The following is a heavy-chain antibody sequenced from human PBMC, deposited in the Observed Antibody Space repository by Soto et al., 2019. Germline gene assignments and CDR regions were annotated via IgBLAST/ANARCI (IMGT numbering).Heavy chain of an antibody. V-gene: IGHV3-30*19. CDR2: ISPDGNKA. Sequence: QVQLVESGGDVVQPGRSLRLSCAAYGSTFSSYDIHWVRQATGKGLEWVAHISPDGNKAYYADSVKGRFTISRDNARNTVYLQVNSLRPEDTAVYHCVRGPSHGAFDIWGQGTLVTVSS. CDR3: VRGPSHGAFDI. CDR1: GSTFSSYD. J-gene: IGHJ3*02.